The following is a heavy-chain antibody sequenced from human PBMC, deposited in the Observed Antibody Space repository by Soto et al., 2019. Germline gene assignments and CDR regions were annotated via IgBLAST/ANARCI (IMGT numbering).Heavy chain of an antibody. CDR2: IYYSGST. V-gene: IGHV4-39*01. J-gene: IGHJ4*02. CDR1: DGSISSSVYY. Sequence: LSHSYSVSDGSISSSVYYLGWIRQPPGKGLEWIGSIYYSGSTYYNPSLKSRVTISVDTSKNQFSLKLSSVTAADTAVYYCARSDSLVATADYWGQGTQVTVSS. D-gene: IGHD5-12*01. CDR3: ARSDSLVATADY.